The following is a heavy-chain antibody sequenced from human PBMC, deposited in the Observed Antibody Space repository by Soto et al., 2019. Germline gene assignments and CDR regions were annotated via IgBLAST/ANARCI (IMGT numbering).Heavy chain of an antibody. D-gene: IGHD2-15*01. CDR2: ILYDGSKQ. V-gene: IGHV3-33*01. Sequence: GSLRLSCDASGXSVGVYWMHWVRQAPGKGLEWVAVILYDGSKQFYAASVAGRFTISRDDSTATLSLQMNKLRAEDTAVYYCAAWAEGATEVHWGQGTLGTVSS. CDR1: GXSVGVYW. J-gene: IGHJ4*02. CDR3: AAWAEGATEVH.